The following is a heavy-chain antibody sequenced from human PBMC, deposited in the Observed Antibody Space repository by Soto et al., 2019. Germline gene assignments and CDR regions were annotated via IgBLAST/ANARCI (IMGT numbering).Heavy chain of an antibody. CDR2: IYHSGST. CDR1: GGSISSGGYP. D-gene: IGHD2-21*02. CDR3: AREDLAYCGGDCPTGAFDI. V-gene: IGHV4-30-2*01. Sequence: SETLSLTCAVSGGSISSGGYPWSWIRQPPGKGLEWIGYIYHSGSTYYNPSLKSRVTISVDRSKNQFSLKLSSVTAADTAVYYCAREDLAYCGGDCPTGAFDIWGQGTMVTVSS. J-gene: IGHJ3*02.